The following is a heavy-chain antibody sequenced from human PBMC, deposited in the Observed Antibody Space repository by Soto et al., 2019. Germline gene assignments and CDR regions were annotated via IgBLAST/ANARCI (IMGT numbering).Heavy chain of an antibody. CDR3: VKNRGVHDG. V-gene: IGHV3-23*01. Sequence: GGSLRLSCTASGFSYSNNDMTWVRQAPGKGPEWVSTISGSGSTLYADSVKGRFSISRDNSKNMLYLQMNGLRAEDTALYYCVKNRGVHDGWGQGT. J-gene: IGHJ4*02. CDR1: GFSYSNND. D-gene: IGHD3-10*01. CDR2: ISGSGST.